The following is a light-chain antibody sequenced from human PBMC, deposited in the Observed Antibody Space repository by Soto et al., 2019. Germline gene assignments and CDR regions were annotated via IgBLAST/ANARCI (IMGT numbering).Light chain of an antibody. Sequence: VQMPHSPSSLSALVGYRVTITCRASQSVSRYLNWYQHKPGKAPKLLINAASNLRSGVPSRFSGSGSGTDFTLTISCLQSEDFATYYCQQYYSFPWKFGQGTKGDIK. J-gene: IGKJ1*01. CDR3: QQYYSFPWK. CDR1: QSVSRY. CDR2: AAS. V-gene: IGKV1-39*01.